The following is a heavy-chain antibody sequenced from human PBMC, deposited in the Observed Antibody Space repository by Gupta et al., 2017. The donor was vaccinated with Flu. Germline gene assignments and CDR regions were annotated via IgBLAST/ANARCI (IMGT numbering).Heavy chain of an antibody. J-gene: IGHJ4*02. D-gene: IGHD6-19*01. V-gene: IGHV3-48*01. Sequence: SCAASGFTFSSYSMSWVRQAPGKGLEWVSYINSPGTNIFYADSVKGRFTISRDNAKNSLYLQMNSLRAEDTAVYYCARVRLAQFDFWGQGTLGTVSS. CDR3: ARVRLAQFDF. CDR2: INSPGTNI. CDR1: GFTFSSYS.